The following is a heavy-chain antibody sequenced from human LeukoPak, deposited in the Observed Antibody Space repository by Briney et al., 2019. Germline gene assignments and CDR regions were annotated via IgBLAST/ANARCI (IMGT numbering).Heavy chain of an antibody. V-gene: IGHV4-34*01. CDR1: GGSFSGFY. CDR2: INHSRST. Sequence: SEALSLTCAVYGGSFSGFYWSWIRQPPGKGLEWIGEINHSRSTYYNPSLKSRVTISADTSKNQFSLKVTSVTAADTAVYYCATLGEYYDSSGYYYNWGQGTLVTVSS. J-gene: IGHJ4*02. CDR3: ATLGEYYDSSGYYYN. D-gene: IGHD3-22*01.